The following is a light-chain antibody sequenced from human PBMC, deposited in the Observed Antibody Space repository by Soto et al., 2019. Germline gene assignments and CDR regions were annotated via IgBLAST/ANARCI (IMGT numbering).Light chain of an antibody. CDR3: QTWSTDIRV. CDR2: LNSDGSH. J-gene: IGLJ3*02. V-gene: IGLV4-69*01. CDR1: SGHNSYA. Sequence: QPVLTQPPSASSYLGASVKLTCTLSSGHNSYAIACHQQQPEKGPRYLMKLNSDGSHSKGDGIPDRFSGSSSGAERYLTISSLQAEDEAGYYFQTWSTDIRVFGGGTKVTVL.